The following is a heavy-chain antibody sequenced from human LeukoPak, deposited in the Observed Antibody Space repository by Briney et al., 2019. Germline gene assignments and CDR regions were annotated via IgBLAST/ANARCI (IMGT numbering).Heavy chain of an antibody. CDR1: GGTFSSYA. V-gene: IGHV1-69*13. J-gene: IGHJ3*02. D-gene: IGHD3-10*01. Sequence: GASVKVSCKASGGTFSSYAISWVRQAPGQGLEWMGGIIPIFGTANYAQKFQGRVTITADESTSTAYMELSSLRSEDTAVYYCARLCTMVRGAERDDAFDIWGQGTMVTVSS. CDR3: ARLCTMVRGAERDDAFDI. CDR2: IIPIFGTA.